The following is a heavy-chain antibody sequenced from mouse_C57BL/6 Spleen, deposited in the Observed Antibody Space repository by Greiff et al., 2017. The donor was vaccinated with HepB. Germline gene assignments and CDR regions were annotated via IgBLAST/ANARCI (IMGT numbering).Heavy chain of an antibody. V-gene: IGHV1-80*01. CDR2: IYPGDGDT. Sequence: VQLQQSGAELVKPGASVKISCKASGYAFSSYWMNWVKQRPGKGLEWIGQIYPGDGDTNYNGKFKGKATLTADKSSSTAYMQLSSLTSEDSAVYFCARLGITTYYFDYWGQGTTLTVSS. D-gene: IGHD1-1*01. CDR1: GYAFSSYW. J-gene: IGHJ2*01. CDR3: ARLGITTYYFDY.